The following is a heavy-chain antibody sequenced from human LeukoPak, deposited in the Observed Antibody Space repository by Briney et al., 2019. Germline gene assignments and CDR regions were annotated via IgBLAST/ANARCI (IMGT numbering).Heavy chain of an antibody. D-gene: IGHD3-10*01. CDR2: IRNKANSYST. Sequence: GGSLRLSCAASGFTFNDHYMDWVRQAPGKGLEWVGRIRNKANSYSTEYAASVKGRFFMSRDESKNSLYLQMNSLKTEDTAVYYCARGRVWLGELELDYWGQGTLVTVSS. CDR3: ARGRVWLGELELDY. V-gene: IGHV3-72*01. CDR1: GFTFNDHY. J-gene: IGHJ4*02.